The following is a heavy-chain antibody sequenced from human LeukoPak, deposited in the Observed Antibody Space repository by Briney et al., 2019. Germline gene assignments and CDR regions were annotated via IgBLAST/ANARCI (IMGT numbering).Heavy chain of an antibody. J-gene: IGHJ4*02. D-gene: IGHD6-13*01. Sequence: GESLKISCKGSEYSFSSYWIGWVRQMPGKGLEWMGIIYPGDSDTRYSPSFQGQVTISADKTISTAYLQWSSLEASDTAIYYCARKKTSAGPDFDCWGQGTLVTVSS. CDR1: EYSFSSYW. V-gene: IGHV5-51*01. CDR3: ARKKTSAGPDFDC. CDR2: IYPGDSDT.